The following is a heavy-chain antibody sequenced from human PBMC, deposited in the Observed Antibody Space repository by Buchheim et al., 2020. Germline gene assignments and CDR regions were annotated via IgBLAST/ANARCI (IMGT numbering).Heavy chain of an antibody. Sequence: EVQLVQSGAEVKKPGESLRISCKGSGYSFTSYWISWVRQMPGKGLEWMGRIDPSDSYTNYSPSFQGHVTISADKSISPAYPQWSSLKASDTAMYYCARQQTITIFGVVTKLNWFDPWGQGTL. CDR3: ARQQTITIFGVVTKLNWFDP. V-gene: IGHV5-10-1*01. CDR2: IDPSDSYT. J-gene: IGHJ5*02. D-gene: IGHD3-3*01. CDR1: GYSFTSYW.